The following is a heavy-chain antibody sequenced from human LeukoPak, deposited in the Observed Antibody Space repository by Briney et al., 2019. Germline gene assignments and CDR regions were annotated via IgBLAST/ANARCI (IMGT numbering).Heavy chain of an antibody. CDR2: IYYSGST. J-gene: IGHJ4*02. D-gene: IGHD2-15*01. CDR1: GGSMSSYY. V-gene: IGHV4-59*12. CDR3: ARGLLYYFDQ. Sequence: PSETLSLTCTVSGGSMSSYYWSWIRQPPGKGLEWIGYIYYSGSTKYNPSLKSRVTISVDTSKNQFSLKLSSVTAADTAVYYCARGLLYYFDQWGQGTLVTVSS.